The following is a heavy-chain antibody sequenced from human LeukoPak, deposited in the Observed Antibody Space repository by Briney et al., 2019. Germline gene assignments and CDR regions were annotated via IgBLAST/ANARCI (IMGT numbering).Heavy chain of an antibody. CDR2: IYTSGST. V-gene: IGHV4-4*07. Sequence: PSETLSLTCTVSGGSISSYYWSWIRQPAGKGLEWIGRIYTSGSTYYNPSLKSRVTISVDTSKNQFSLKLSSVTAADTAVYYRARENWNYFDYWGQGTLVTVSS. CDR3: ARENWNYFDY. J-gene: IGHJ4*02. CDR1: GGSISSYY. D-gene: IGHD1-1*01.